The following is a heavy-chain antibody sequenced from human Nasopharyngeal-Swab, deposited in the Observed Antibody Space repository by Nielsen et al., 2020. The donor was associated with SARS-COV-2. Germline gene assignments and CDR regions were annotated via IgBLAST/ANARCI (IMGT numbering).Heavy chain of an antibody. Sequence: GESLKISCAASGFTFDDYTMHWVRQAPGKGLEWVSLISWDGGSTYYADSVKGRFTISGDNSKNSLYLQMNSLRTEDTALYYCAKGGIAARLFPFDYWGQGTLVTVSS. CDR3: AKGGIAARLFPFDY. J-gene: IGHJ4*02. CDR2: ISWDGGST. CDR1: GFTFDDYT. V-gene: IGHV3-43*01. D-gene: IGHD6-6*01.